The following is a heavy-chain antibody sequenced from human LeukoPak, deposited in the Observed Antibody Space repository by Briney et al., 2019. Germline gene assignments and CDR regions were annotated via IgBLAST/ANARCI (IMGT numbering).Heavy chain of an antibody. D-gene: IGHD5-18*01. CDR1: GYTFTSYG. CDR3: ARDRVNSYYSRRNWFDP. V-gene: IGHV1-18*01. CDR2: ISAYNGNT. Sequence: GASVKVSCKASGYTFTSYGINWVRQAPGQGLEWMGWISAYNGNTNYAQKLQGRVTMTTDTSTSTAYMELRSLRSDDTAVYYCARDRVNSYYSRRNWFDPWGQGTLVTVSS. J-gene: IGHJ5*02.